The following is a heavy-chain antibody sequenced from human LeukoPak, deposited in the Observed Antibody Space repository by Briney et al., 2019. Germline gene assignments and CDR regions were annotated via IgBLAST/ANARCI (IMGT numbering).Heavy chain of an antibody. CDR2: ISYDGSNK. CDR3: ARDSRQWFGELVPYYFDY. D-gene: IGHD3-10*01. V-gene: IGHV3-30*04. CDR1: GFTFSSYA. J-gene: IGHJ4*02. Sequence: GGSLRLSCAASGFTFSSYATHWVRQAPGKGLEWVAVISYDGSNKYYADSVKGRFTISRDNSKNTLYLQMNSLRAEDTAVYYCARDSRQWFGELVPYYFDYWGQGTLVTVSS.